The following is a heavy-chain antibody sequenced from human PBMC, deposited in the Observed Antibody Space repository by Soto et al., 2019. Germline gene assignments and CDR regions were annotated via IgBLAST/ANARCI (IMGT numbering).Heavy chain of an antibody. V-gene: IGHV3-33*01. Sequence: QVQLVESGGGVVQPGRSLRLSCAASGFTFSSYGMHWVRQAPGKGLEWVAVIWYDGSNKYYADSVKGRFTISRDNSKNTLYLQMNSLRAEDTAVYYCARDLGYCSSTSCYDNWFDPWGQGTLVTVSS. D-gene: IGHD2-2*01. J-gene: IGHJ5*02. CDR1: GFTFSSYG. CDR3: ARDLGYCSSTSCYDNWFDP. CDR2: IWYDGSNK.